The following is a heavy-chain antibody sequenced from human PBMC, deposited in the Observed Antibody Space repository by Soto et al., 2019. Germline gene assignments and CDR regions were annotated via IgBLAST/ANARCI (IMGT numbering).Heavy chain of an antibody. CDR2: IYYGGTT. CDR1: DDSITRNSFY. Sequence: QLQLQEPGPGLVKPSETLSLTCTVSDDSITRNSFYWGWVRQPPGKGLDWIGNIYYGGTTYYNPSLNSRVTFSVDTFKNHFSLKLTSVTAVDTGVYYCVRGTVTTGWFDPWGQGTLVTVSS. J-gene: IGHJ5*02. V-gene: IGHV4-39*01. D-gene: IGHD4-17*01. CDR3: VRGTVTTGWFDP.